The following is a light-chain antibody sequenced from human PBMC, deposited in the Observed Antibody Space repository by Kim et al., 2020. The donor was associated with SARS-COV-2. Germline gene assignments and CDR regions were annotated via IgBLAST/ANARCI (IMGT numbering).Light chain of an antibody. CDR1: SPNIGKNY. CDR2: DNN. Sequence: QLVLTQPPSVSAAPGQKVTISCSGSSPNIGKNYVSWYQQLPGTAPKLLIYDNNKRPSGIPDRFSGSKSGTSATLGITGLQTGDEADYYCGAWDSSLNGLLFGGGTQLTVL. V-gene: IGLV1-51*01. CDR3: GAWDSSLNGLL. J-gene: IGLJ3*02.